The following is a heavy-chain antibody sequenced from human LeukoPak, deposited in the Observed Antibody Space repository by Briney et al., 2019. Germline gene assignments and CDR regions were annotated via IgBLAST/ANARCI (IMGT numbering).Heavy chain of an antibody. J-gene: IGHJ6*02. V-gene: IGHV4-61*01. CDR1: GGSVSSGSYY. CDR3: ARDTVSHMNAMDV. CDR2: ISYSGST. D-gene: IGHD4-17*01. Sequence: SETLSLTCTVSGGSVSSGSYYWSWIRQPPGKGLEWIGYISYSGSTNYNPSLKSRVTISVDTSKNQFSLKVNSVTAADTAVYYCARDTVSHMNAMDVWGQGTTVTVSS.